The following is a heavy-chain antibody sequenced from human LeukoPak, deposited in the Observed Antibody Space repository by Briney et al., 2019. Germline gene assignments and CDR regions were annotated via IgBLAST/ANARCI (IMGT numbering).Heavy chain of an antibody. V-gene: IGHV1-69*01. CDR3: ASHLNGAGYYKPFDY. D-gene: IGHD3-9*01. CDR2: IIPIFGTA. J-gene: IGHJ4*02. CDR1: GFTFSSYA. Sequence: GGSLRLSCAASGFTFSSYAISWVRQAPGQGLEWMGGIIPIFGTANYAQKFQGRVTITADESTSTAYMELSSLRSEDTAVYYCASHLNGAGYYKPFDYWGQGTLVTVSS.